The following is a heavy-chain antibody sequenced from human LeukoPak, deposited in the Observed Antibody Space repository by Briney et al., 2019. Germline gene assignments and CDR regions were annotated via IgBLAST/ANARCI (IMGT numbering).Heavy chain of an antibody. CDR1: GDSISSSTYY. J-gene: IGHJ4*02. CDR2: LYYSGST. D-gene: IGHD1-26*01. V-gene: IGHV4-39*01. CDR3: AGRDVSSGRYGLDY. Sequence: SETLSLTCAVSGDSISSSTYYWGRIRQPPGKGLEWIGSLYYSGSTYYNPSLRSRVTISVDTSKNQLSLKVTSVTAADTAVYYCAGRDVSSGRYGLDYWGQGTLVTVSS.